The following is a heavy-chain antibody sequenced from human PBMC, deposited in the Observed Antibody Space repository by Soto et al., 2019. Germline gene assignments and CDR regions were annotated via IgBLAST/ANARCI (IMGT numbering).Heavy chain of an antibody. CDR3: ARAVLPRYSSGYPPDY. V-gene: IGHV1-3*01. J-gene: IGHJ4*02. Sequence: ASVKVSCKASGYTFTSYAMQWVRQAPGQRLEWMGWINAGHGNTKYSQKFQDRVTITRDTSANTAYMELSSLRSEDTAVYYCARAVLPRYSSGYPPDYWGQGTLVTVSS. CDR2: INAGHGNT. CDR1: GYTFTSYA. D-gene: IGHD3-22*01.